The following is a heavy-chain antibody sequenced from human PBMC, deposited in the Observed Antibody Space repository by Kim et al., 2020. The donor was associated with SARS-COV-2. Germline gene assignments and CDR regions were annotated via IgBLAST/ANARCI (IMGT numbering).Heavy chain of an antibody. J-gene: IGHJ2*01. V-gene: IGHV7-4-1*02. Sequence: ASVKVSCKASGYTFTSYAMNWVRQAPGQGLEWMGWINTNTGNPTYAQGFTGRFVFSLDTSVSTAYLQISSLKAEDTAVYYCARDPRQQLGRRDWYFDLWAVAPWSLSPQ. D-gene: IGHD6-13*01. CDR2: INTNTGNP. CDR3: ARDPRQQLGRRDWYFDL. CDR1: GYTFTSYA.